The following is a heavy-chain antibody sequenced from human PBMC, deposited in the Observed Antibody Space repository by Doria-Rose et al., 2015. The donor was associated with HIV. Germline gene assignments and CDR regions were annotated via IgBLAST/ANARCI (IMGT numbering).Heavy chain of an antibody. CDR1: GVSLSSPGMG. Sequence: QVTLKESGPVLVKPTETLTLTCTVSGVSLSSPGMGVSWIRQPPGKALEWPANIFSDDERSYTTSLKSRLNISRGTSKSQVVLTMTDMDPVDTATYYCARIKSSRWYHKYYFDFWGQGTLVIVSA. J-gene: IGHJ4*02. V-gene: IGHV2-26*01. D-gene: IGHD6-13*01. CDR3: ARIKSSRWYHKYYFDF. CDR2: IFSDDER.